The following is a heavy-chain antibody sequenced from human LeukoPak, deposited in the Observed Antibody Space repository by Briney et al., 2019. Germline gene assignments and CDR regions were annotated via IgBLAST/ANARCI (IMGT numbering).Heavy chain of an antibody. J-gene: IGHJ4*02. CDR1: GFTFSSYW. Sequence: SGGSLRLSCAASGFTFSSYWMSWVRQAPGKGLEWVSSISSSSSYIYYADSVKGRFTISRDNAKNSLYLQMNSLRAEDTAVYYCAREGAIQGEVEMAATPADYWGQGTLVTVSS. D-gene: IGHD5-24*01. V-gene: IGHV3-21*01. CDR3: AREGAIQGEVEMAATPADY. CDR2: ISSSSSYI.